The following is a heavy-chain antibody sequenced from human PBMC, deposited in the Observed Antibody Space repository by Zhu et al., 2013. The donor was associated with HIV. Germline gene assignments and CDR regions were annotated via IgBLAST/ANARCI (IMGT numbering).Heavy chain of an antibody. V-gene: IGHV4-4*02. Sequence: QVQLQQWGAGLLKPSETLSLTCAVSGGSISSSNWWSWVRQPPGKGLEWIGEIYHSGSTNYNPSLKSRVTISVDKSKNQFSLKLSSVTAADTAVYYCCDGGLRVTTMVTTWGQGNPGSPSPQ. J-gene: IGHJ4*02. D-gene: IGHD4-17*01. CDR1: GGSISSSNW. CDR2: IYHSGST. CDR3: CDGGLRVTTMVTT.